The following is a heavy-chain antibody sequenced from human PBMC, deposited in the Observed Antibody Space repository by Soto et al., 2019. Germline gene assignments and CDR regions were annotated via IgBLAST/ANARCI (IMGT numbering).Heavy chain of an antibody. CDR3: ARERPDGARLDP. CDR2: IYYTGTT. J-gene: IGHJ5*02. V-gene: IGHV4-59*12. CDR1: GGSIRDYY. Sequence: SETLSLTCTVSGGSIRDYYWGWIRQSPGKGLEWIGYIYYTGTTKYNPSLKSRVTISVDSSKNQFSLKLDSVTAADTAVYYCARERPDGARLDPWGKGTLVT. D-gene: IGHD6-6*01.